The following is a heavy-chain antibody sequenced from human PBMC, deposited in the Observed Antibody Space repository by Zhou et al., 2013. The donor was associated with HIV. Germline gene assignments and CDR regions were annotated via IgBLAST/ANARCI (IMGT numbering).Heavy chain of an antibody. CDR3: ARDQGPGRGKGLDY. Sequence: QVHLVQSGAEVKKPGASVKVSCKTSGYTFTSFDINWVRQAPGQGLEWMGWINPNNGGTSYAQKFQDRATITRDTSTGVVYLGLIGLRSADTAVYFCARDQGPGRGKGLDYWGRGSLVTVSS. CDR2: INPNNGGT. V-gene: IGHV1-2*02. CDR1: GYTFTSFD. D-gene: IGHD3-16*01. J-gene: IGHJ4*02.